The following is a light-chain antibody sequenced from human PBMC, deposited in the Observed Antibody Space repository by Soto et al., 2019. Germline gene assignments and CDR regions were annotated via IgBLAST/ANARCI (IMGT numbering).Light chain of an antibody. CDR3: SSYAGSSIPVA. J-gene: IGLJ2*01. Sequence: QSALTQPPSASGYPGQSVTISCTGASSDVGGYNFVSWYQHHPGKAPRLMIYDVTQRPSGVPDRFSGSKSGNTASLTVSGLQVDDEAYYYCSSYAGSSIPVAFGGGTKVTVL. CDR2: DVT. CDR1: SSDVGGYNF. V-gene: IGLV2-8*01.